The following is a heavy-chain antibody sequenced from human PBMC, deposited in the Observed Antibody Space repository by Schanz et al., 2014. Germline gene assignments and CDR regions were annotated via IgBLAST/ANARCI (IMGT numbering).Heavy chain of an antibody. Sequence: EVQLVASGGGLVQPGGSLRLSCAASGFAVDNYYMSCVRQAPGRGLEWVSIIFTDGRTYYADSVKGRFTISRDNSKSTLYLQMNSLRAEDTAVYYCTADLWFGAVWGVWWGQGTLVTVSS. J-gene: IGHJ4*02. V-gene: IGHV3-53*01. CDR1: GFAVDNYY. CDR2: IFTDGRT. D-gene: IGHD3-10*01. CDR3: TADLWFGAVWGVW.